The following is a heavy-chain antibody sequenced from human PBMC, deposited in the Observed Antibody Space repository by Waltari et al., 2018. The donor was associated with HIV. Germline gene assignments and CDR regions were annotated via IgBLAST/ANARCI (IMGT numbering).Heavy chain of an antibody. J-gene: IGHJ6*02. CDR2: FDPEDDET. CDR3: ATGGGTTSIQLYDLDV. Sequence: QVQLIQSGAEVKKPGASVKVSCKVFGYTLTELSMHWVRQAPGKGLEWMGSFDPEDDETIYAQKFQGRVTMTEDTSTDSAYMELSSLTSEDTAVYYCATGGGTTSIQLYDLDVWGQGTTVTVSS. D-gene: IGHD1-26*01. V-gene: IGHV1-24*01. CDR1: GYTLTELS.